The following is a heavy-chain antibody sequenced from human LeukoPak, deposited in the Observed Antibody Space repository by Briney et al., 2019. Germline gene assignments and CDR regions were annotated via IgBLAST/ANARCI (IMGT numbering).Heavy chain of an antibody. CDR1: GFTFSSYA. D-gene: IGHD5-18*01. CDR2: ISSSGSTI. Sequence: GGSLRLSCAASGFTFSSYAMNWVRQAPGKGLDWVSYISSSGSTIYSEDSVKGRFTISRDNAKNSLYLQMNSLRAEDTAAYYCAREGGGYSYGSFDSWGQGTLVTVSS. V-gene: IGHV3-48*03. CDR3: AREGGGYSYGSFDS. J-gene: IGHJ4*02.